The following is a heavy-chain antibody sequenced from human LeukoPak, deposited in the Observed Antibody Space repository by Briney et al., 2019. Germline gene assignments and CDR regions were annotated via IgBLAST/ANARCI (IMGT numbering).Heavy chain of an antibody. J-gene: IGHJ4*02. Sequence: SETLSLTCTVSGGSISSGDYYWSWIRQPPGKGLEWIGYIYYSGSTHYNPSLKSRVTISVDTSKNQFSLKLSSVTAADTAVYYCARDLLNEGNHLDYWGQGTLSPSPQ. CDR3: ARDLLNEGNHLDY. CDR1: GGSISSGDYY. CDR2: IYYSGST. D-gene: IGHD1-1*01. V-gene: IGHV4-30-4*01.